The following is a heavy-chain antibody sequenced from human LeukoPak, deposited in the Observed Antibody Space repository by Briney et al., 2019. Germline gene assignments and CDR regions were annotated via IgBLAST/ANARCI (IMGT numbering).Heavy chain of an antibody. J-gene: IGHJ4*02. CDR3: ARDDFYYFDY. CDR1: GFTFSSYE. D-gene: IGHD2-21*02. Sequence: PGGSLRLSCAASGFTFSSYEMNWVRQAPGKGLVWVSSISSSSSYIYYADSVKGRFTISRDNAKNSLYLQMNSLRAEDTAVYYCARDDFYYFDYWGQGTLVTVSS. V-gene: IGHV3-21*01. CDR2: ISSSSSYI.